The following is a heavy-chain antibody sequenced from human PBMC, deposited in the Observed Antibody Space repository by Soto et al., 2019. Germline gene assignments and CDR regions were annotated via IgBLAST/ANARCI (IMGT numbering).Heavy chain of an antibody. Sequence: QVQLVESGGGLVKPGGSLRLSCVASGFTLSDFYMTWIRQAPGKGLEWVSYITTSGSSIYYADSVKGRFTISRDDAKNSVYLQMNRLRAEDTAVYYCARDSPKYNHILIGKALDVWGQGTTVTVSS. CDR1: GFTLSDFY. J-gene: IGHJ6*02. CDR2: ITTSGSSI. V-gene: IGHV3-11*01. CDR3: ARDSPKYNHILIGKALDV. D-gene: IGHD3-9*01.